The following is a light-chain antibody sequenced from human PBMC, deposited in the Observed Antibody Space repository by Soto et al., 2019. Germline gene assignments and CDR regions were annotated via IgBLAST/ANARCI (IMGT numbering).Light chain of an antibody. J-gene: IGKJ1*01. V-gene: IGKV3-20*01. CDR2: GAS. CDR3: QQYGSSGT. CDR1: QSVSSTY. Sequence: EIVLTQSPGTLSLSPGERATLSCRASQSVSSTYLIWYQQKPGQAPRLLIYGASSRATGVPDRFSGSGSGTDFTLTISRLEPEDFAVYYCQQYGSSGTFGQGTKVDI.